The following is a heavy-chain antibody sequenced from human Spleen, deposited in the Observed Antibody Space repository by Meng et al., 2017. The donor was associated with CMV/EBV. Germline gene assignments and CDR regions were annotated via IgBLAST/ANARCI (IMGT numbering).Heavy chain of an antibody. V-gene: IGHV3-30*04. CDR1: GFSFSSYA. Sequence: GESLKISCEGSGFSFSSYAVHWVRQAPGKGLEWVAVISYHGRNKYYADSVKGRFTISRDNSQKTLYLQMNSLRAEDTAVYYCARDGGYDFWSLRYYFDSWGQGTLVTVSS. CDR3: ARDGGYDFWSLRYYFDS. D-gene: IGHD3-3*01. CDR2: ISYHGRNK. J-gene: IGHJ4*02.